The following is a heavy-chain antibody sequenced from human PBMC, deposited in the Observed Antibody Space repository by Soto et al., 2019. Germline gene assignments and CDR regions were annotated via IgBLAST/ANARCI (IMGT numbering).Heavy chain of an antibody. J-gene: IGHJ4*02. V-gene: IGHV3-30*03. CDR3: ARSPYSVSYLAYFDY. D-gene: IGHD1-26*01. CDR1: GFTFSSYG. CDR2: ISYDGSNK. Sequence: QVQLVESGGGVVQPGRSLRLSCAASGFTFSSYGMHWVRQAPGKGLEWVAVISYDGSNKYYADSVKGRFTISRDNSKNPLYLQMNSLRAEDRAVYYCARSPYSVSYLAYFDYWGQGTLVTVSS.